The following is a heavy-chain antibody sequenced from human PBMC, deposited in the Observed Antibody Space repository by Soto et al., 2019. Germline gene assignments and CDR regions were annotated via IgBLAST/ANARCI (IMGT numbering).Heavy chain of an antibody. CDR1: GFTVSSNH. CDR2: IYTGGTT. D-gene: IGHD2-15*01. Sequence: GGSLRLSCASSGFTVSSNHMSLVRQAPGKGLECVSVIYTGGTTNYADSVKGRFTISRDNSKNTLYLQMNSLRAEDTAVYYCARDSDHRYCSGGSCYSDYWGQGILVTVSS. J-gene: IGHJ4*02. CDR3: ARDSDHRYCSGGSCYSDY. V-gene: IGHV3-66*01.